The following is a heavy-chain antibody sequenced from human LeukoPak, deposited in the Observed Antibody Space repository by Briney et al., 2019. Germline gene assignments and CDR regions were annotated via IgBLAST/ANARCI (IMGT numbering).Heavy chain of an antibody. V-gene: IGHV4-61*01. CDR3: ARGSIAARPDGLFDY. J-gene: IGHJ4*02. CDR2: IYYSGST. CDR1: GGSISSANHY. D-gene: IGHD6-6*01. Sequence: PSETLSLTCNVSGGSISSANHYWSWIRQLPGKGLEWIGYIYYSGSTNYNPSLKSRVTISVDTSKNQFSLKLSSVTAADTAVYYCARGSIAARPDGLFDYWGQGTLVTVSS.